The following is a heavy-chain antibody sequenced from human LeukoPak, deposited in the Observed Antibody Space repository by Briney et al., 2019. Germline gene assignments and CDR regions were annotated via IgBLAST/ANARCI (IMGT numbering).Heavy chain of an antibody. J-gene: IGHJ6*03. CDR2: ISSSSSYI. V-gene: IGHV3-21*01. CDR1: GFPFRSYD. Sequence: GGSLRLSCAASGFPFRSYDMNWVRQAPGKGLEWVSSISSSSSYISYADSVKGRFTISRDNAKNSLYLQMNSLRAEDTAVYYCARDTEGYYGSGSYPYYYYMDVWGKGTTVTVSS. CDR3: ARDTEGYYGSGSYPYYYYMDV. D-gene: IGHD3-10*01.